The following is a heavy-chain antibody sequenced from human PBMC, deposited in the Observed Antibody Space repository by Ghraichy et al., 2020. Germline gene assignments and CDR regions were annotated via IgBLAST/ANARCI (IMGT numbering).Heavy chain of an antibody. Sequence: GGSLRLSCAASGFTFSSYSMNWVRQAPGKGLEWVSSISSSSSYIYYADSVKGRFTISRDNAKNSLYLQMNSLRAEDTAVYYCARGSNLNWNDAHSDAFDIWGQGTMVTVSS. D-gene: IGHD1-1*01. CDR2: ISSSSSYI. CDR1: GFTFSSYS. V-gene: IGHV3-21*01. J-gene: IGHJ3*02. CDR3: ARGSNLNWNDAHSDAFDI.